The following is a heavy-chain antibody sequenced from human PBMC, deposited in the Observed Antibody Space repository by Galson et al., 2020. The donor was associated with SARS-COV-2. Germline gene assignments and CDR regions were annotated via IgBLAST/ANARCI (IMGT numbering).Heavy chain of an antibody. CDR3: AKQGWGAPAAEDAFDV. V-gene: IGHV3-23*01. CDR1: GFSFRTYA. J-gene: IGHJ3*01. D-gene: IGHD2-2*01. Sequence: GGSLRLSCAGSGFSFRTYAMNWVSQAPGQGLEWVPGFSGTGSIPEYAVSVKRRFIISRDNSKSTLYLQMNGLRVDDTALYCCAKQGWGAPAAEDAFDVWGQGTMVTISS. CDR2: FSGTGSIP.